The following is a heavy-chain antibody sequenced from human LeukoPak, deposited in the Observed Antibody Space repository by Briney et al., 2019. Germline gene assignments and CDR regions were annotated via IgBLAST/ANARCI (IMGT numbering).Heavy chain of an antibody. CDR2: ISYDGSNK. CDR3: ARDSSGWSGGGYFDY. D-gene: IGHD6-19*01. V-gene: IGHV3-30*03. Sequence: GRSLRLSCAASGFTFSSYGMHWVRQAPGKGLEWVAVISYDGSNKYYADSVKGRFTISRDNSKNTLYLQMNSLRAEDTAVYYCARDSSGWSGGGYFDYWGQGTLVTVSS. CDR1: GFTFSSYG. J-gene: IGHJ4*02.